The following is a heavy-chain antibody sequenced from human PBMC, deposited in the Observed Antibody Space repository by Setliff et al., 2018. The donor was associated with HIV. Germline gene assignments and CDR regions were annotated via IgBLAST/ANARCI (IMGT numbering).Heavy chain of an antibody. D-gene: IGHD6-19*01. CDR1: GYIFTSHG. J-gene: IGHJ3*01. Sequence: ASVKVSCKASGYIFTSHGISWVRQAPGQGLEWMGWISPYNGNTNYAPELHGRVTMTTDTSTSTASLELRSLRSDDTAVYYCARVPYRSAWFSGGHDAFDVWGQGTMVTVSS. CDR2: ISPYNGNT. V-gene: IGHV1-18*01. CDR3: ARVPYRSAWFSGGHDAFDV.